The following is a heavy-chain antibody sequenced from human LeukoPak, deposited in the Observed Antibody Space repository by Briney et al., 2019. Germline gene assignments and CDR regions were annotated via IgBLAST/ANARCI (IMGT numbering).Heavy chain of an antibody. CDR1: GGSISRYY. V-gene: IGHV4-59*01. CDR3: ARGRYSYGSKTTIDF. Sequence: SETLSLTCTVSGGSISRYYWTWIRQPPGKGLEWIGYIYYSGSTSYSPSLESRVTISVDTSKNQFSLKMSSVTAADTAVYYCARGRYSYGSKTTIDFWGQGTLVTVPS. CDR2: IYYSGST. D-gene: IGHD5-18*01. J-gene: IGHJ4*02.